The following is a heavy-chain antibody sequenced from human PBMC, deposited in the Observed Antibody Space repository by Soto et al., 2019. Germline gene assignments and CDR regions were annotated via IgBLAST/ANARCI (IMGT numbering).Heavy chain of an antibody. J-gene: IGHJ4*02. CDR2: ISAYNGNT. D-gene: IGHD1-1*01. CDR3: STRAFAFPLNFDY. CDR1: GYTFPNYG. V-gene: IGHV1-18*01. Sequence: QVQLVQSGAEVKKPGASVKVSCKASGYTFPNYGISWVRQAPGRGLEWMGWISAYNGNTNNAQKLQGRVTMTTNVSTITAYMELRSLRSDDTAVYYCSTRAFAFPLNFDYCGQGTLVTVSS.